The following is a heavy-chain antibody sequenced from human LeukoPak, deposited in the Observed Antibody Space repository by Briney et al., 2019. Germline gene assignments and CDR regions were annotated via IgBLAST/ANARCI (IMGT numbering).Heavy chain of an antibody. V-gene: IGHV4-59*08. J-gene: IGHJ5*02. Sequence: SETLSLTCTVSGDSISRHFWSSIRQPPGKGLEWIGYIYYSGSTNCNPSLRDRVTMSLDTSNNQFSLDLSSVTATDTAVYYCARHGKTWFGEYPRPYKWFDLWGQGTLVSVSS. D-gene: IGHD3-10*01. CDR3: ARHGKTWFGEYPRPYKWFDL. CDR1: GDSISRHF. CDR2: IYYSGST.